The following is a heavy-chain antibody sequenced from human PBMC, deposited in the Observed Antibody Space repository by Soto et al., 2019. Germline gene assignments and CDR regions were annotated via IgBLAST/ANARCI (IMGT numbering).Heavy chain of an antibody. J-gene: IGHJ6*02. V-gene: IGHV3-48*02. CDR1: GFSFSSYH. Sequence: EVQLVESGGGLIQPGGSLSLSCAASGFSFSSYHMNWVRQAPGKGLEWVSYISSSSTTIYYADSVKGRVTISRDNAKNSLYLQMNSLRDEDTAVYYCASEANRDYGRDDWGQGTTVTVSS. CDR3: ASEANRDYGRDD. CDR2: ISSSSTTI.